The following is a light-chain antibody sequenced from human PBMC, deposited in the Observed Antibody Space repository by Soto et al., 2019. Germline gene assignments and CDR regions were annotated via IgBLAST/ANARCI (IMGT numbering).Light chain of an antibody. Sequence: QSVLTQPPSVSAAPGQRVTILCSGGTSSIGHKDVSWYQQFPGAAPKLLIYENERRPAGIPDRFSASKSGSSATLVITGLQTGDEAEYYCGTWDSSLSSVVFGGGTQLTVL. CDR3: GTWDSSLSSVV. CDR2: ENE. CDR1: TSSIGHKD. V-gene: IGLV1-51*01. J-gene: IGLJ2*01.